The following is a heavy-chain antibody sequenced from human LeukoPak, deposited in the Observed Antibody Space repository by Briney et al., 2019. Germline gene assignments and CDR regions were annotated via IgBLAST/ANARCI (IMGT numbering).Heavy chain of an antibody. D-gene: IGHD3-3*01. J-gene: IGHJ4*02. V-gene: IGHV3-20*01. Sequence: GGSLRLSCAASGFTLSSYAMSWVRQAPGKGLEWVSGINWNGGSTGYADSVKGRFTISRDNAKNSLYLQMNSLRAEDTALYHCARNKYDFEYYFDYWGQGTLVTVSS. CDR3: ARNKYDFEYYFDY. CDR1: GFTLSSYA. CDR2: INWNGGST.